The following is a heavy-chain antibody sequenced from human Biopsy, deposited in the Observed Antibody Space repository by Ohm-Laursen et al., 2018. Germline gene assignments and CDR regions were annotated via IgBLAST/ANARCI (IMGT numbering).Heavy chain of an antibody. CDR1: GGSISSYY. CDR3: ARHAPSYSGSYWRYFDL. Sequence: GTLSLTCPVSGGSISSYYWSWSRQPPGKGLEWIGYIYYTGSTNYNPSLKSRVTISVDTSMNHLSLRLTSVTAADTAVYYCARHAPSYSGSYWRYFDLWGRGTLVTVSS. J-gene: IGHJ2*01. D-gene: IGHD1-26*01. V-gene: IGHV4-59*08. CDR2: IYYTGST.